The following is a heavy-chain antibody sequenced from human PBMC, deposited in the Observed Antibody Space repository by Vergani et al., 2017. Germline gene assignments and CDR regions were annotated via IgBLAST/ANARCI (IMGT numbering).Heavy chain of an antibody. CDR2: IYYSGST. J-gene: IGHJ6*03. Sequence: QVQLQESGPGLVKPSETLSLTCTVSGGSISSYYWSWIRQPPGKGLEWIGYIYYSGSTNYNPSLKNRVTIAVDKSTNQFSLELSSVTAADTAVYYFARRVFDSSGYYSGYYYYMDVWGKGTTVTVSS. V-gene: IGHV4-59*01. D-gene: IGHD3-22*01. CDR1: GGSISSYY. CDR3: ARRVFDSSGYYSGYYYYMDV.